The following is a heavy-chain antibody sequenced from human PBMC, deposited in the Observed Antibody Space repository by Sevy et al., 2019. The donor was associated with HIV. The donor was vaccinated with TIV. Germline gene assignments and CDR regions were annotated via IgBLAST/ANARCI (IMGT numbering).Heavy chain of an antibody. CDR3: TITKDYYDNSGYPFDY. J-gene: IGHJ4*02. Sequence: ASVKVSCKVSGDTLNVLSMHWVRQAPGKGLEWMATFDPEDDETFYAQKFQGRVTLTEDTSTDTAYMELSSLRSEDTAVFYCTITKDYYDNSGYPFDYWGQGTLVTVSS. V-gene: IGHV1-24*01. CDR2: FDPEDDET. CDR1: GDTLNVLS. D-gene: IGHD3-22*01.